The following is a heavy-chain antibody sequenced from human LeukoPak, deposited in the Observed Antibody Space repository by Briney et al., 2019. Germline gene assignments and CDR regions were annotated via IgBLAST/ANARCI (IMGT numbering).Heavy chain of an antibody. CDR2: IYYSGST. V-gene: IGHV4-59*01. Sequence: SETLSLTCTVSGGSISSYYWSWIRHPPGEGLEWIGYIYYSGSTNYNPSLKSRVTISVDTSKNQFSLTLSSVTAADTAVYYCASEGSLSAFDIWGQGTMVTVSS. CDR1: GGSISSYY. D-gene: IGHD1-26*01. CDR3: ASEGSLSAFDI. J-gene: IGHJ3*02.